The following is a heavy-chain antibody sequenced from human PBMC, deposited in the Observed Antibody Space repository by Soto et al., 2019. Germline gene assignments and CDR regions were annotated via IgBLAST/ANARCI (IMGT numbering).Heavy chain of an antibody. CDR1: GGSFSGYY. CDR2: INHRGST. V-gene: IGHV4-34*01. J-gene: IGHJ6*03. CDR3: ARGRQYGDGTYYMDV. Sequence: SETLSLTCAVYGGSFSGYYWSWIRQPPGKGLEWIGEINHRGSTNSNPSLKTRVTISLDTSENQFSLKLNSVTAADTAGYYCARGRQYGDGTYYMDVWGKGTTVTVSS. D-gene: IGHD4-17*01.